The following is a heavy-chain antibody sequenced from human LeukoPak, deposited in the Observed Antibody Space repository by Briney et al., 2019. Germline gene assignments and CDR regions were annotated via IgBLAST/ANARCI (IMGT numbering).Heavy chain of an antibody. J-gene: IGHJ4*02. CDR2: ISSSSSYI. Sequence: GGSLRLSCAASGFTFRDSAMTWVRQAPGKGLEWVSSISSSSSYIYYADSVKGRFTISRDNAKNSLYLQMNSLRAEDTAVYYCARARSSSWYCDYWGQGTLVTVSS. V-gene: IGHV3-21*01. CDR1: GFTFRDSA. D-gene: IGHD6-13*01. CDR3: ARARSSSWYCDY.